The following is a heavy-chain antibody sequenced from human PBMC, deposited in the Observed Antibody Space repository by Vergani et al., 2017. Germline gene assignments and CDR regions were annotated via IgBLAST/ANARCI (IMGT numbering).Heavy chain of an antibody. CDR2: IYYSGST. CDR1: GGSISSSSYY. Sequence: QLQLQESGPGLVKPSETLSLTCTVSGGSISSSSYYWGWIRQPPGKGLEWIGSIYYSGSTYYNPSLKSRVTISVDTSKNQFSLKLSSVTAADTAVYYCARFRAARPDFDYWGQGTLVTVSS. CDR3: ARFRAARPDFDY. D-gene: IGHD6-6*01. V-gene: IGHV4-39*01. J-gene: IGHJ4*02.